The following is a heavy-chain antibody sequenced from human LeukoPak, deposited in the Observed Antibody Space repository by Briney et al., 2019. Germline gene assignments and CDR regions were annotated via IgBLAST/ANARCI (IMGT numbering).Heavy chain of an antibody. CDR3: ARELGYDDDY. CDR2: TYYSGST. CDR1: ARSISSYY. D-gene: IGHD3-3*01. V-gene: IGHV4-59*01. Sequence: SETLSPTCPVAARSISSYYWGWIRPPPGDGMGWVGYTYYSGSTNYNPSLKGRVTISVDTSKSQFSLKLSSVTAADTAVYYCARELGYDDDYWGQGTLVTVSS. J-gene: IGHJ4*02.